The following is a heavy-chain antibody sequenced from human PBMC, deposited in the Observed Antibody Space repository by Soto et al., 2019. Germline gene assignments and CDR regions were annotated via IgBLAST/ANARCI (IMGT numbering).Heavy chain of an antibody. CDR3: TSRYCSSASGNT. CDR2: IRGKANSYET. V-gene: IGHV3-73*01. CDR1: GYTFSGSA. J-gene: IGHJ5*02. D-gene: IGHD2-2*01. Sequence: EVQLGESGGGLVQPGGSLKLSCVASGYTFSGSAFHWVRQGSGKGLEWVGRIRGKANSYETAYAESVKGRFTISRDVSRNTAFLQMNSLKTEATAFYYCTSRYCSSASGNTWGQGTRVTVSS.